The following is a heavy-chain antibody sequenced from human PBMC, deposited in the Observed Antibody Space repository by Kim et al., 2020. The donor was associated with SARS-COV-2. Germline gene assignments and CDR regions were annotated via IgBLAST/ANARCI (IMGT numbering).Heavy chain of an antibody. CDR3: ARNSGSNAFDI. J-gene: IGHJ3*02. CDR2: NE. V-gene: IGHV3-30*01. D-gene: IGHD3-10*01. Sequence: NEYYADSVKGRFTISRDNSKNTLYLQMNSLRAEDTAVYYCARNSGSNAFDIWGQGTMVTVSS.